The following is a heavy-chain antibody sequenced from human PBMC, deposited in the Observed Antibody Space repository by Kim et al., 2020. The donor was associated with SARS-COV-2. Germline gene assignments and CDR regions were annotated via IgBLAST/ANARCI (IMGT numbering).Heavy chain of an antibody. CDR3: ARDNVGELLWFGELFRFDY. CDR2: ISAYNGNT. J-gene: IGHJ4*02. D-gene: IGHD3-10*01. Sequence: ASVKVSCKASGYTFTSYGISWVRQAPAQGLEWMGWISAYNGNTNYAPKLQGRVTMTTDTSTSTAYMELRSLRSDDTAVYYCARDNVGELLWFGELFRFDYWGQGTLVTVSS. V-gene: IGHV1-18*01. CDR1: GYTFTSYG.